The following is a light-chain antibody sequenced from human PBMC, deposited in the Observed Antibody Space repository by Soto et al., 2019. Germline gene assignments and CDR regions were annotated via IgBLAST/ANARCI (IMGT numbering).Light chain of an antibody. J-gene: IGLJ2*01. V-gene: IGLV2-14*01. Sequence: QSVLTQPASVSGSPGESITISCTGTGSDVGDYDYVSWYQHHPGKAPKLMIYEVSNRPSGVSNRFSGSKSGNTASLTISGLQAEDEADYYCSSYRGSSTLTFGGGTK. CDR2: EVS. CDR3: SSYRGSSTLT. CDR1: GSDVGDYDY.